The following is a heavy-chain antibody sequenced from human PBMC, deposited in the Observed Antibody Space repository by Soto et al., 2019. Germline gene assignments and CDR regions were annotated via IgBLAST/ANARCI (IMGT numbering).Heavy chain of an antibody. CDR2: ISSGGSA. Sequence: PSETLSLTCNVSGGSINSYYWSWIRQPAGKGLEWIGRISSGGSAIYNPSLKNRVTISVDTSKNQFSLRLTSVTAADTAVYFCARDAYPNWFDFWGQGTLVTVSS. D-gene: IGHD2-8*01. CDR3: ARDAYPNWFDF. V-gene: IGHV4-4*07. J-gene: IGHJ5*01. CDR1: GGSINSYY.